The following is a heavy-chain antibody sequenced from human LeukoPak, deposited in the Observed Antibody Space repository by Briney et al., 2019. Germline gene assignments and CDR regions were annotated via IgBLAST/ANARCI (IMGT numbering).Heavy chain of an antibody. J-gene: IGHJ4*02. Sequence: SQTLSLTCGISGDSVSSNTAAWNWIRQSPWGGLGWLGRTYYRSKWYNNYAVSVKSRITINSDSSKNQVSLQLNSVSPEDTAMYYCARENSRGRFDYWGQGTLVTVSS. V-gene: IGHV6-1*01. CDR3: ARENSRGRFDY. CDR1: GDSVSSNTAA. D-gene: IGHD6-19*01. CDR2: TYYRSKWYN.